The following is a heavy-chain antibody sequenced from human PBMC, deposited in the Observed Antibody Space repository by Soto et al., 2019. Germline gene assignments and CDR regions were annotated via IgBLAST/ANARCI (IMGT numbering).Heavy chain of an antibody. CDR1: GGSISSGGYS. CDR3: ARAGGLGAVAVDY. CDR2: IYNGST. J-gene: IGHJ4*02. Sequence: SETLSLTCAVSGGSISSGGYSWSWIRQPPGKGLEWIGYIYNGSTYYNPSLKSRVTISVDRSKNQFSLKLRSVTAADTAVYYCARAGGLGAVAVDYWGQGTLVTVSS. D-gene: IGHD6-19*01. V-gene: IGHV4-30-2*01.